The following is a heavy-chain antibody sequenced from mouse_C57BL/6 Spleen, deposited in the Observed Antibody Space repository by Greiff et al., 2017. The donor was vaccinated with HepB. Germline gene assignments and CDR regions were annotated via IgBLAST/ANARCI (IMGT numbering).Heavy chain of an antibody. CDR3: TGGYGGSYGWYFDV. D-gene: IGHD1-1*01. CDR1: GYTFTDYE. CDR2: IDPETGGT. Sequence: VQVVESGAELVRPGASVTLSCKASGYTFTDYEMHWVKQTPVHGLEWIGAIDPETGGTAYNQKFKGKAILTADKSSSTAYMELRSLTSEDSAVYYCTGGYGGSYGWYFDVWGTGTTVTVSS. J-gene: IGHJ1*03. V-gene: IGHV1-15*01.